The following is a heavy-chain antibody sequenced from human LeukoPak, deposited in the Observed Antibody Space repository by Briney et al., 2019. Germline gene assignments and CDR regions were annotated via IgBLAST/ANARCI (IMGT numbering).Heavy chain of an antibody. V-gene: IGHV3-48*01. CDR1: GFTFNTYT. CDR3: APDPYYYDRYGYTLDY. D-gene: IGHD3-22*01. Sequence: PGGSLRLSCAASGFTFNTYTMNWVRQAPGKGLVWVSYISGSSGIIDYADSVRGRFTISRDNAKNTLFLQMNSLRAEDTAVYYCAPDPYYYDRYGYTLDYWGQGTLVTVSS. CDR2: ISGSSGII. J-gene: IGHJ4*02.